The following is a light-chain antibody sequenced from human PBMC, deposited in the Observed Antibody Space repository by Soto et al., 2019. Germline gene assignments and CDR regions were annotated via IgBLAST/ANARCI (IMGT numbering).Light chain of an antibody. CDR2: GAS. Sequence: EIVMTQSPATLSVSPGERATLSCRASQSVSSNLAWYQQKPGQAPRLLIYGASTRATGIPARVSGSGSGTEFTLTISSRQSEDFAFYYCQQYNNWPPGVTFGPGTKVDIK. CDR3: QQYNNWPPGVT. V-gene: IGKV3-15*01. CDR1: QSVSSN. J-gene: IGKJ3*01.